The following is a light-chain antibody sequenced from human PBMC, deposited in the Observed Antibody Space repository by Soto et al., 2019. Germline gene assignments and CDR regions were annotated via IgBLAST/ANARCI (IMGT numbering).Light chain of an antibody. V-gene: IGLV2-14*03. CDR3: SSYTSSNTVL. Sequence: QSALTQPASVSGSPGQSITISCIGTSSDVGGYNYVSWYQQHPDKAPKLMIYDVSNRPSGVSNRFSGSKSGNTASLTISGLQAEDEADYYCSSYTSSNTVLFGGGTQLTVL. CDR2: DVS. CDR1: SSDVGGYNY. J-gene: IGLJ2*01.